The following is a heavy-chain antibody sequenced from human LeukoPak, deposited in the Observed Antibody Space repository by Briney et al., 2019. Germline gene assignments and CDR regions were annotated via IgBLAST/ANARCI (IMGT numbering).Heavy chain of an antibody. CDR1: GGSFSGYY. CDR3: ARGPGIAVAGSYWFDP. D-gene: IGHD6-19*01. CDR2: XNHSGST. V-gene: IGHV4-34*01. Sequence: SETLSLTCAVYGGSFSGYYWSWIRQPPGKGLXXXXXXNHSGSTNYNPSLKSRVTISVDTSKNQFSLKLSSVTAADTAVYYCARGPGIAVAGSYWFDPWGQGTLVTVSS. J-gene: IGHJ5*02.